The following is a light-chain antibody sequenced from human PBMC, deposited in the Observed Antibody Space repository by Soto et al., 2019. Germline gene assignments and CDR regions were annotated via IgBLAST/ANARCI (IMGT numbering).Light chain of an antibody. V-gene: IGLV2-23*01. CDR3: CSYAGSSTSWV. J-gene: IGLJ3*02. CDR1: SSDAGNYNF. CDR2: EDS. Sequence: QSALTQPASVSGSPGQSITISCTGTSSDAGNYNFVSWYQQHPGKAPKVIIYEDSTRPSGVSNRISGSKSGNTASLTISELQAEDEADYYCCSYAGSSTSWVFGGGTKLTVL.